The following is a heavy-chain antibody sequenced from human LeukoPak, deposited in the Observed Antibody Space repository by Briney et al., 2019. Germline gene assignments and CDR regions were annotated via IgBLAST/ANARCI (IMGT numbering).Heavy chain of an antibody. D-gene: IGHD4-23*01. J-gene: IGHJ4*02. CDR1: GFTLTYYA. CDR2: TSYDGNKK. CDR3: ARSSYDYGGIEGPFDY. V-gene: IGHV3-30*15. Sequence: PGRSLRLSCAASGFTLTYYAMHWVRQAPGKGLEWVAVTSYDGNKKYYADSVKGRFTISRDSSKNTLYLRMSSLRAEDTAVYYCARSSYDYGGIEGPFDYWGQGTLVTVSS.